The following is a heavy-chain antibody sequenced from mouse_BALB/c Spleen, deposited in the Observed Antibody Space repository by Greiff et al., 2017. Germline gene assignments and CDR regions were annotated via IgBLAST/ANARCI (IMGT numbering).Heavy chain of an antibody. CDR1: GYAFTSYN. V-gene: IGHV1S135*01. J-gene: IGHJ1*01. CDR2: IDPYNGGT. CDR3: ARDGSSYLYWYFDV. D-gene: IGHD1-1*01. Sequence: VQLKQSGPELVKPGASVKVSCKASGYAFTSYNMYWVKQSHGKSLEWIGYIDPYNGGTSYNQKFKGKATLTVDKSSSTAYMHLNSLTSEDSAVYYCARDGSSYLYWYFDVWGAGTTVTVSS.